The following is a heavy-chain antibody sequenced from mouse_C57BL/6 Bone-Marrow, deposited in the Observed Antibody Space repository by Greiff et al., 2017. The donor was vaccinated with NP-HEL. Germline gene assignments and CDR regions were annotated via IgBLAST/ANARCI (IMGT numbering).Heavy chain of an antibody. CDR2: IDPENGDT. V-gene: IGHV14-4*01. J-gene: IGHJ3*01. D-gene: IGHD2-4*01. CDR1: GFNIKDDY. Sequence: VQLQHSGAELVRPGASVKLSCTASGFNIKDDYMHWVKQRPEQGLEWIGWIDPENGDTEYASKFQGKATITADTSSNTAYLQLSSLTSEDTAVYYCAFYDYAWFAYWGQGTLVTVSA. CDR3: AFYDYAWFAY.